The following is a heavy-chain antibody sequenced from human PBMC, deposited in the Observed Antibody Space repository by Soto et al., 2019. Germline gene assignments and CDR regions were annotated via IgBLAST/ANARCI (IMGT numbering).Heavy chain of an antibody. CDR2: IYYSGST. V-gene: IGHV4-59*01. J-gene: IGHJ6*02. Sequence: QVQLQESGPGLVKPSETLSLTCTVSGGSISSYYWRWIRQPPGKGLEWIGYIYYSGSTNYNPSLKRRVTISGDTSKNQFSLKLSSVTAADTAVYYCARGNDSSSWYRRIYGMDVWGQGTTVTVSS. CDR3: ARGNDSSSWYRRIYGMDV. CDR1: GGSISSYY. D-gene: IGHD6-13*01.